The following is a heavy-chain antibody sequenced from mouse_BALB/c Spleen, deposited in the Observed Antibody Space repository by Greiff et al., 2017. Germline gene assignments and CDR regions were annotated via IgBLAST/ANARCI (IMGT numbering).Heavy chain of an antibody. CDR2: INPSSGYT. D-gene: IGHD2-4*01. V-gene: IGHV1-4*02. CDR3: AAYDYDGNYDAMDY. J-gene: IGHJ4*01. Sequence: VMLVESAAELARPGASVKMSCKASGYTFTSYTMHWVKQRPGQGLEWIGYINPSSGYTEYNQKFKDKTTLTADKSSSTAYMQLSSLTSEDSAVYYCAAYDYDGNYDAMDYWGQGTSVTVSA. CDR1: GYTFTSYT.